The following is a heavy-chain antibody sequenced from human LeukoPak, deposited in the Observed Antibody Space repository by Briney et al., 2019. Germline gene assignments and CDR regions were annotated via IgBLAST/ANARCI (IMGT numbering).Heavy chain of an antibody. Sequence: SETLSLTCTVSGGSISSGSYYWSWIRQPAGKGLEWIGRIYTSGSTNYNPSLKSRVTISVDTSKNQFSLKLSSVTAADTAVYYCTRRITMVRGADGWFDPRGQGTLVTVSS. CDR1: GGSISSGSYY. CDR2: IYTSGST. J-gene: IGHJ5*02. V-gene: IGHV4-61*02. D-gene: IGHD3-10*01. CDR3: TRRITMVRGADGWFDP.